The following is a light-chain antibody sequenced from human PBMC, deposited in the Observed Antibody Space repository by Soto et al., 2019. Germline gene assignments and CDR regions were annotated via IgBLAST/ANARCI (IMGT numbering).Light chain of an antibody. Sequence: QSALTQPRSVSGSPGQSVTISCTGTSSDVGDYNYVSWYQQHPGKAPKLMIYDVSERPSGVPDRFSGSKSGNTASLTISGLQAEDEADYYCCSYAGSYTWVFSGGTKLTVL. CDR2: DVS. J-gene: IGLJ3*02. CDR1: SSDVGDYNY. V-gene: IGLV2-11*01. CDR3: CSYAGSYTWV.